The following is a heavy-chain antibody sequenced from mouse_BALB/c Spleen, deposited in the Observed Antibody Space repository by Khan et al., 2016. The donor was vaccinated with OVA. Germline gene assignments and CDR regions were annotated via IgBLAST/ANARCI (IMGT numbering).Heavy chain of an antibody. CDR1: GFTFSSYS. CDR3: ASHLTGSFAY. CDR2: ISSGGDYT. Sequence: XVKLMESGGDLVKPGGSLKLSCAASGFTFSSYSMSWVRQTPDKRLEWVATISSGGDYTYYPDSVKGRFTISRDNAKNTLYLQMSSLKSEDTAMCYCASHLTGSFAYWGQGTLVTVSA. D-gene: IGHD4-1*01. J-gene: IGHJ3*01. V-gene: IGHV5-6*02.